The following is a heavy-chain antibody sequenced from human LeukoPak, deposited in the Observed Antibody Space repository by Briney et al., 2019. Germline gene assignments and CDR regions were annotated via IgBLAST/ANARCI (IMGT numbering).Heavy chain of an antibody. CDR2: ISSSGRNT. D-gene: IGHD2-21*02. V-gene: IGHV3-23*01. CDR1: GFTFSSYA. CDR3: AKRDRPCSGDCSAPYYFDY. J-gene: IGHJ4*02. Sequence: PGGSLRLSCAASGFTFSSYAMSWVRQAPGKGLEWVSSISSSGRNTYYSDSVKGRFTISRDNSKNTLYLQMSSLRAEDTAVYYCAKRDRPCSGDCSAPYYFDYWGREPWSPSPQ.